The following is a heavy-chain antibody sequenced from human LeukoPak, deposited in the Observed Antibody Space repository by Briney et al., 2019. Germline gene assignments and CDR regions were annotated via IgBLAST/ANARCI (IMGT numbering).Heavy chain of an antibody. CDR3: AKVRRCSSTSCYDPFDY. J-gene: IGHJ4*02. V-gene: IGHV3-23*01. D-gene: IGHD2-2*01. CDR2: ISGSGGST. Sequence: GGSLRLSCAASGFTFSSYSMSWVRQAPGKGLEWVSAISGSGGSTYYADSVKGRFTISRDNSKNTLYLQMNSLRAEDTAVYYCAKVRRCSSTSCYDPFDYWGQGTLVTVSS. CDR1: GFTFSSYS.